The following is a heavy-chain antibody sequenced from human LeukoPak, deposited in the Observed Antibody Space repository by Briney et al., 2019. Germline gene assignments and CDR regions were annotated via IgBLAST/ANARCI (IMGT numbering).Heavy chain of an antibody. CDR3: ARINYGDAYDI. J-gene: IGHJ3*02. V-gene: IGHV1-8*02. Sequence: ASVKVSCKASGGTFSSYAISWVRQAPGQGLEWMGWMNPHSGDTGYARNFQGGVTMTRSTSISTAYMELSSLRSEDTAVYYCARINYGDAYDIWGQGTLVTVSS. CDR2: MNPHSGDT. CDR1: GGTFSSYA. D-gene: IGHD4-11*01.